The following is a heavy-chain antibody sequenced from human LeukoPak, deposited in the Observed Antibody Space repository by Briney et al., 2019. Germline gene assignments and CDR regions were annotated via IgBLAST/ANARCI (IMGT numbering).Heavy chain of an antibody. CDR1: GFTFSSYA. D-gene: IGHD4-17*01. CDR2: ISYDGSNK. Sequence: SGGSLRLSCAASGFTFSSYAMHWVRQAPGKGLEWVAVISYDGSNKYYADSVKGRFTISRDNSKNTVYLQMNSLRAEDTAVYYCGKDTVTTSGWFDPWGQGTLVTVSS. V-gene: IGHV3-30*04. J-gene: IGHJ5*02. CDR3: GKDTVTTSGWFDP.